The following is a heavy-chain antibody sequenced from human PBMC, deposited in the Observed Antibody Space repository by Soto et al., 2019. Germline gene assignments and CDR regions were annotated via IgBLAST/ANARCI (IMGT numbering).Heavy chain of an antibody. J-gene: IGHJ3*02. CDR3: ERGLADILVFAFAI. Sequence: QSTLKESGPTLVKPTQTLTLTCSFSGFSLSTSGVGVGWIRQPPGKALEWLAHIYWSGDEHYSPSLKSRLSITDDTSKNQVVRTMTNMDPLDTATYYGERGLADILVFAFAIGGQGTIVTDSS. V-gene: IGHV2-5*01. CDR2: IYWSGDE. D-gene: IGHD2-21*01. CDR1: GFSLSTSGVG.